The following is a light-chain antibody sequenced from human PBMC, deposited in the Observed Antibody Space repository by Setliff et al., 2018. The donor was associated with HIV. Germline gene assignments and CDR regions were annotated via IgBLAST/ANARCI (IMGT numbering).Light chain of an antibody. CDR1: SXXXGGYNY. CDR3: CSKRSSTPLYV. V-gene: IGLV2-14*03. Sequence: QSALTQPASVSGSPGQLITISCTGTSXXXGGYNYVSWYPQHPVKAPKLMISDVTNRPSGVSNRFSGSKSCNTASLTISGLQAADEADTFCCSKRSSTPLYVFGTGTKVTVL. J-gene: IGLJ1*01. CDR2: DVT.